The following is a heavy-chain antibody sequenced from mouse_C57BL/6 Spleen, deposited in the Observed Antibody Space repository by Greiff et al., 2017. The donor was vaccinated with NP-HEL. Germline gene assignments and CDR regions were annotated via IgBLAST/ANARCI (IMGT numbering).Heavy chain of an antibody. CDR1: GFSFNTYA. Sequence: EVQVVESGGGLVQPKGSLKLSCAASGFSFNTYAMNWVRQAPGKGLEWVARIRSKSNNYATYYADSVKDRFTISRDDSESMLYLQMNNLKTEDTAMYYCVRDYSNGGYYFDYWGQGTTLTVSS. V-gene: IGHV10-1*01. CDR3: VRDYSNGGYYFDY. CDR2: IRSKSNNYAT. J-gene: IGHJ2*01. D-gene: IGHD2-5*01.